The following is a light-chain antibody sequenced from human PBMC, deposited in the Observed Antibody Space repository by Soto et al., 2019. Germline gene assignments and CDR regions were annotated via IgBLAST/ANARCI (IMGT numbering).Light chain of an antibody. J-gene: IGKJ2*01. CDR2: GAS. V-gene: IGKV3-20*01. CDR1: QRVSSSY. CDR3: QQYGGSPEYS. Sequence: EIVLTQSPGTLSLSPGERATLSCRASQRVSSSYLAWYQQKPGQAPRLLLYGASSRATGIPDRFSGSGSEKDFTLTISRLEPEDFAVYYCQQYGGSPEYSFGQGTKLEIK.